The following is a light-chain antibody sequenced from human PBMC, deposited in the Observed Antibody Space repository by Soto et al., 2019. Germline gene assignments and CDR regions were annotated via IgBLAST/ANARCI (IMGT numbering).Light chain of an antibody. CDR1: QSVSIN. Sequence: EIVITQSTSPLSVSAGERATPSCRASQSVSINLAWYQQKPGQAPRLLIYGASTRATGIPARFSGSGSGTEFTLTISSLQSEDFAVYYCQQYNNWPPITFGQGTRLEIK. CDR2: GAS. J-gene: IGKJ5*01. CDR3: QQYNNWPPIT. V-gene: IGKV3-15*01.